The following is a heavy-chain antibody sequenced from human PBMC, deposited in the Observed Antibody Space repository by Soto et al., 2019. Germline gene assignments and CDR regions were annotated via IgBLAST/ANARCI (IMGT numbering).Heavy chain of an antibody. D-gene: IGHD3-3*01. Sequence: GASVRVSCKASGGTFSSYAISWVRQAPGQGLGWMGGIIPIFGTANYAQKFQGRVTITADESTSTAYMELSSLRSEDTAVYYCAGTIFGVVAPRDYYYGMDVWGQGTLVTVSS. CDR1: GGTFSSYA. J-gene: IGHJ6*02. V-gene: IGHV1-69*13. CDR2: IIPIFGTA. CDR3: AGTIFGVVAPRDYYYGMDV.